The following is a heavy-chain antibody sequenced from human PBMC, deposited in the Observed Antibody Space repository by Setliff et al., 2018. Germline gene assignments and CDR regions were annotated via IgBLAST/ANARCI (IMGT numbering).Heavy chain of an antibody. J-gene: IGHJ4*02. V-gene: IGHV3-7*01. CDR3: VRDTTSGWMLTN. CDR2: IKQDGSEK. Sequence: GGSLRLSCAASGFTFSSYWMSWVRQAPGKGLGWVANIKQDGSEKYYVDSVKGRFTISRDNAKNSLYLQMNSLRAEDTAVYYCVRDTTSGWMLTNWGQGTLVTVSS. CDR1: GFTFSSYW. D-gene: IGHD6-25*01.